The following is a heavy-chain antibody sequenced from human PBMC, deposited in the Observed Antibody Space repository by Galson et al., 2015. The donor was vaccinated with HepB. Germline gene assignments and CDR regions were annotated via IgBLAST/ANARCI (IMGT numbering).Heavy chain of an antibody. Sequence: SLRLSCAASGFTFSSYAMHWVRQAPGKGLEWVAVISYDGSNKYYADSVKGRFTISRDNSKNTLYLQMNSLRAEDTAVYYCARALRYFDFGDAFDIWGQGTMVTVSS. CDR1: GFTFSSYA. J-gene: IGHJ3*02. CDR2: ISYDGSNK. D-gene: IGHD3-9*01. V-gene: IGHV3-30-3*01. CDR3: ARALRYFDFGDAFDI.